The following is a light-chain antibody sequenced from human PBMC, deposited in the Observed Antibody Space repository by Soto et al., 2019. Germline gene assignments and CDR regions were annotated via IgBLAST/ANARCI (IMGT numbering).Light chain of an antibody. V-gene: IGLV1-40*01. CDR2: GNS. J-gene: IGLJ2*01. CDR1: SSNIGTGYD. Sequence: QSVLTQPPSVSGAPGQRVTISCTGISSNIGTGYDVHWYQQLPGTAPKLLIYGNSNRPSGVPDRFSGSKSGTSASLAITGLQAEDEADYYCQSYDSNLSVVFGGGTQLTVL. CDR3: QSYDSNLSVV.